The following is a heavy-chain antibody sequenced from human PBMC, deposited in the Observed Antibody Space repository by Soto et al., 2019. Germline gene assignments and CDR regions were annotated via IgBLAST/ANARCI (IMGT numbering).Heavy chain of an antibody. CDR2: IYYSGST. D-gene: IGHD5-18*01. V-gene: IGHV4-39*01. CDR3: ARHLGRIQLWLRVYYFDY. J-gene: IGHJ4*02. CDR1: GGSISSSSYY. Sequence: SETLSLTCTVSGGSISSSSYYWGWIRQPPGKGLEWIGSIYYSGSTYYNPSLKSRVTISVDTSKNQFSLKLSSVTAADTAVYYCARHLGRIQLWLRVYYFDYWGQGTLVTVSS.